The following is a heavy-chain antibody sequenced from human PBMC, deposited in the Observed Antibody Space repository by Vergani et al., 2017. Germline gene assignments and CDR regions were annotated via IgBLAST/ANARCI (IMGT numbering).Heavy chain of an antibody. D-gene: IGHD2-2*01. CDR2: ISAYSGGT. CDR3: ARSRAVPAAIPPYFDY. V-gene: IGHV1-18*01. CDR1: GYTFTSYG. Sequence: QVQLVQSGAEVKKPGASVKVSCKASGYTFTSYGISWVRQAPGQGLEWMGWISAYSGGTNYAQKFQGRVTMTRDTSISTAYMELSRLRSDDTAVYYCARSRAVPAAIPPYFDYWGQGTLVTVSS. J-gene: IGHJ4*02.